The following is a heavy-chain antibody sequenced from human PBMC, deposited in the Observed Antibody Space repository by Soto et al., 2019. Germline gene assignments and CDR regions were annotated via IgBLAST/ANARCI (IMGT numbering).Heavy chain of an antibody. CDR3: ARARLRAVYAFDI. Sequence: SETLSLTCTVSGGSVSSGAYYWTWIRQRPGKGLEWIGYIYYSGSTYYSPSLKSRLSISLDASKNQFSLRLSSVTAADTAMYYCARARLRAVYAFDIWGQGTMVTVSS. V-gene: IGHV4-31*03. CDR2: IYYSGST. CDR1: GGSVSSGAYY. D-gene: IGHD5-12*01. J-gene: IGHJ3*02.